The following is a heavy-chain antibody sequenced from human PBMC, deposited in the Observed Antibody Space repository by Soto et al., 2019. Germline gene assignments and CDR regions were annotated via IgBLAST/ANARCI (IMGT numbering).Heavy chain of an antibody. V-gene: IGHV3-49*05. D-gene: IGHD1-1*01. CDR3: TRDDGPWKVYYYYGMDV. CDR1: GFTFGDYA. Sequence: EVQLVESGGGLVKPGRSLRLSCTASGFTFGDYAMSWFRQAPGKGLEWVGFIRSKAYGGTTEYAASVKGRFTISRDDSKSIAYLQMNSLKTEDTAVYYCTRDDGPWKVYYYYGMDVWGQGTTVTVSS. J-gene: IGHJ6*02. CDR2: IRSKAYGGTT.